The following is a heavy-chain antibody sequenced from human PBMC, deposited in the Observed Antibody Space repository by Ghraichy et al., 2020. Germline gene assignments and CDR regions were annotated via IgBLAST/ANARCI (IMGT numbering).Heavy chain of an antibody. CDR3: AKDQPDNGDYGRYFDY. CDR1: GFTFSSYA. CDR2: ISGSGGVT. Sequence: GGSLRLSCAASGFTFSSYAISWVRQAPGKGLEWVSSISGSGGVTYSADSVKGRFTISRDNSKNTLYLQMNSLRAEDTAVYYCAKDQPDNGDYGRYFDYWGQGTLVTVSS. V-gene: IGHV3-23*01. J-gene: IGHJ4*02. D-gene: IGHD4-17*01.